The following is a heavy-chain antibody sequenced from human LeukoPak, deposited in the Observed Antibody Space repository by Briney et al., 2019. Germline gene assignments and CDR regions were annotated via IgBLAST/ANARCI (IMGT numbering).Heavy chain of an antibody. V-gene: IGHV4-34*01. J-gene: IGHJ4*02. Sequence: ETLSLTCAVYGGSFSGHYWTWIRQPPGKGLEWIGEINHSGSTTYNPSPNNRVTISVDTSKNQFSLKLSSVTAADTAVYYCARPRYGSGSLDSWGQGTLVTVSS. CDR3: ARPRYGSGSLDS. CDR1: GGSFSGHY. CDR2: INHSGST. D-gene: IGHD3-10*01.